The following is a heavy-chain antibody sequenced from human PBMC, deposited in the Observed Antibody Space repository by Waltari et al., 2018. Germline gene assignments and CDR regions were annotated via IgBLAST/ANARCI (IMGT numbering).Heavy chain of an antibody. CDR1: GGSISSGSYY. D-gene: IGHD4-4*01. J-gene: IGHJ4*02. CDR2: IYTSGST. CDR3: ARGGTTSLIDY. Sequence: QVQLQESGTGLVKPSQTLSLTCTVSGGSISSGSYYWSWIRQPAGKGLEWIGRIYTSGSTNYNPSLKSRVTISVDTSKNQFSLKLSSVTAADTAVYYCARGGTTSLIDYWGQGTLVTVSS. V-gene: IGHV4-61*02.